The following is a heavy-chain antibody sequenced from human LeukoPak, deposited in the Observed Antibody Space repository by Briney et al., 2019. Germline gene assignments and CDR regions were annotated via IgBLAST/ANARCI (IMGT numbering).Heavy chain of an antibody. CDR3: AKMPMAAPGIALDGPY. CDR2: ISGSGGST. V-gene: IGHV3-23*01. D-gene: IGHD6-19*01. CDR1: GFTFSSYA. Sequence: GGSLRLSCAASGFTFSSYAMSWVRQAPGQGLEWVSAISGSGGSTYYADSVKGRFTISRDNSKNTLYLQMNSLRAEDTAVYYCAKMPMAAPGIALDGPYWGQGTLVTVST. J-gene: IGHJ4*02.